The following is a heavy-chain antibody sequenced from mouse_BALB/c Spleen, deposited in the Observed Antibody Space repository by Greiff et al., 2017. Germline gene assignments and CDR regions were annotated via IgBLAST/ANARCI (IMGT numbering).Heavy chain of an antibody. J-gene: IGHJ2*01. D-gene: IGHD3-3*01. CDR1: GYSFTGYY. CDR2: INPYNGAT. V-gene: IGHV1-26*01. CDR3: AGPEGYYFDY. Sequence: EVQLHQSGPELVKPGASVKISCKASGYSFTGYYMHWVKQSHVKSLEWIGRINPYNGATSYNQNFKDKASLTVDKSSSTAYMELHSLTSEDSAVYYCAGPEGYYFDYWGQGTTLTVSS.